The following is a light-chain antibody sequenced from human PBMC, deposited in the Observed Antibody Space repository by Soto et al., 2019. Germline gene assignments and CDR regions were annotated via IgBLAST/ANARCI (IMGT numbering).Light chain of an antibody. J-gene: IGLJ2*01. Sequence: QSVLTQPPSASGSPGQSVTISCTGTSSDVGGYNYVSWYQQHPGKAPKLMISEVSKRPSGVPDRFSGSKSGNTASLTVSGLQAGDEADYYCSSYAGSNNVLFGGGTKLTVL. CDR2: EVS. CDR1: SSDVGGYNY. CDR3: SSYAGSNNVL. V-gene: IGLV2-8*01.